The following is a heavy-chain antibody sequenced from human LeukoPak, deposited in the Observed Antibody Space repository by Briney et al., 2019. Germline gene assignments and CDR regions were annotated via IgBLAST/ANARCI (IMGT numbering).Heavy chain of an antibody. CDR1: GFTFSSYW. J-gene: IGHJ4*02. D-gene: IGHD3-22*01. V-gene: IGHV3-48*04. CDR2: ISRSGTTI. Sequence: GGSLRLSCAASGFTFSSYWMSWVRQAPGKGLEWVSYISRSGTTIYYADSVKGRFTISRENARDSLYLQMNSLRAEDTAVYYCARGYYYDSSGYDYWGRGTLVTVSS. CDR3: ARGYYYDSSGYDY.